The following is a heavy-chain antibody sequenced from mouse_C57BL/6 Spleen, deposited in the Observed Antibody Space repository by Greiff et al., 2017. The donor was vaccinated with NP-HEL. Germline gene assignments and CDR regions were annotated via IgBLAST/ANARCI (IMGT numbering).Heavy chain of an antibody. V-gene: IGHV1-69*01. CDR2: IDPSGSYT. J-gene: IGHJ2*01. D-gene: IGHD1-1*02. CDR1: GYTFTSYW. CDR3: ARGKGGYYFDY. Sequence: QVQLQQPGAELVMPGASVKLSCKASGYTFTSYWMHWVKQRPGQGLEWIGEIDPSGSYTNYNQKFKGRSTLTVDKSSSTAYMQLSSLTSEDAAVYYCARGKGGYYFDYWGQGTTLTVSS.